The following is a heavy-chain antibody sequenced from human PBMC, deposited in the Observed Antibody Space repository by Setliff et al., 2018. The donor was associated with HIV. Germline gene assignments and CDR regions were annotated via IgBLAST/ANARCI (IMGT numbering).Heavy chain of an antibody. CDR1: GGSFRSRSYY. V-gene: IGHV4-39*01. CDR3: ARGRAVIAV. CDR2: TSHSGSM. J-gene: IGHJ3*01. D-gene: IGHD4-17*01. Sequence: SETLSLTCTVSGGSFRSRSYYWGWIRQSPGTGLEWIGSTSHSGSMYYNPSLTSRVTISVDTSKNRFSLRLSSVTAADTAVYYCARGRAVIAVWGQGTMVTVSS.